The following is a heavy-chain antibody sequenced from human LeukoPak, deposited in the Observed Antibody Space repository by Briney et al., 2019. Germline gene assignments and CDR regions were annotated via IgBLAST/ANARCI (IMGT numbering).Heavy chain of an antibody. CDR2: INAGNGNT. D-gene: IGHD2-15*01. Sequence: GAAVKDSCKASGYTFTSYAMHWVGQAPGQRREGMGWINAGNGNTKYSQKFQGRVTITRDTSASTAYMELSSLRSEDTAVYYCASDGCSGGSGYFDYWGQGTLVTVSS. CDR1: GYTFTSYA. CDR3: ASDGCSGGSGYFDY. J-gene: IGHJ4*02. V-gene: IGHV1-3*01.